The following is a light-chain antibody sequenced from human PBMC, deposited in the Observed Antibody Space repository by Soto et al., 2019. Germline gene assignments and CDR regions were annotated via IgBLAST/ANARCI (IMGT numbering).Light chain of an antibody. Sequence: EIVLTQSPGTLSLSPGERATLSCRASQSVSSSYLAWYQQTPGQAPRLLIYAASSRATGIPDRFSGSGSGTDFTLTISRLEPEDFAVYFCLQYGSSPTSFGQGTKVEIK. CDR2: AAS. V-gene: IGKV3-20*01. CDR1: QSVSSSY. CDR3: LQYGSSPTS. J-gene: IGKJ1*01.